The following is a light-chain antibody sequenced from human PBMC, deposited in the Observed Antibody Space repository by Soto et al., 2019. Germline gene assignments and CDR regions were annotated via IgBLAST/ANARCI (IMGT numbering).Light chain of an antibody. CDR1: QRVSNSL. V-gene: IGKV3-20*01. Sequence: EIVLTQSSGTLSLSPGERATLSCRASQRVSNSLVAWYQQKPGQAPRPLMSAASSRGTSIPDRFSGSGSGRDFTLTISSLEPEDFAVNYCQTYCGSLLTFGPGTKV. CDR2: AAS. CDR3: QTYCGSLLT. J-gene: IGKJ3*01.